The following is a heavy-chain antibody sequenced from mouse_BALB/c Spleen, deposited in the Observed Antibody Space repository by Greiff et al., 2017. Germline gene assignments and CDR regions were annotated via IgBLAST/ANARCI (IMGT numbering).Heavy chain of an antibody. J-gene: IGHJ4*01. CDR1: GFSLTSYG. CDR3: ARDFGNYEWYYAMDY. V-gene: IGHV2-9*02. D-gene: IGHD2-1*01. Sequence: VQLQESGPGLVAPSQSLSITCTVSGFSLTSYGVHWVRQPPGKGLEWLGVIWAGGSTNYNSALMSRLSISKDNSKSQVFLKMNSLQTDDTAMYYCARDFGNYEWYYAMDYWGQGTSVTVSS. CDR2: IWAGGST.